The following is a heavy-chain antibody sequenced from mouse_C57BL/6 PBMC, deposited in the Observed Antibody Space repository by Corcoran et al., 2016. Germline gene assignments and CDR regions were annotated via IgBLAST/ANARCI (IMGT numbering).Heavy chain of an antibody. CDR1: GYTFTTYG. CDR3: AREGNFAFAY. Sequence: QIQLVQSGPELKKPGETVKISCKASGYTFTTYGMSWVKQAPGKGLKWMGWINTYSGVPTYADDFKGRFAFSLETSASTAYLQINNLKNEDTATYVCAREGNFAFAYWGQGTLVTVSA. J-gene: IGHJ3*01. CDR2: INTYSGVP. V-gene: IGHV9-3*01.